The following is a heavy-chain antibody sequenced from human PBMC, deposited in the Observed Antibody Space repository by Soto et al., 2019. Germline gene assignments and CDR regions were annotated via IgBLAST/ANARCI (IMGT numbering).Heavy chain of an antibody. CDR3: ASGVGSLGENAGENQ. CDR1: GFTVNSNF. Sequence: VKLEQSGGGLVQPGGSLRLSCAASGFTVNSNFMSWVRQAPGKGLEWVSVIYRGGSIYYADSVEGRFTISRDNSNNMLYLQMDSLRAEDTASYYCASGVGSLGENAGENQWGQGTLVTVSS. V-gene: IGHV3-66*01. D-gene: IGHD3-10*01. CDR2: IYRGGSI. J-gene: IGHJ4*02.